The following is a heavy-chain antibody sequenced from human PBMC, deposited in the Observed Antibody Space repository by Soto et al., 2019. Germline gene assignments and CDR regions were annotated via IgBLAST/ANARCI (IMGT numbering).Heavy chain of an antibody. CDR3: ARHARRQWLRTYGMDV. D-gene: IGHD6-19*01. V-gene: IGHV4-39*01. J-gene: IGHJ6*02. CDR2: IYYSGST. CDR1: GGSISSSSYY. Sequence: PSETLSLTCTVSGGSISSSSYYWGWIRQPPGKGLEWIGSIYYSGSTYYNPSLKSRVTISVDTSKNQFSLKLSSVTAADTAVYYCARHARRQWLRTYGMDVWGQGTTVTVSS.